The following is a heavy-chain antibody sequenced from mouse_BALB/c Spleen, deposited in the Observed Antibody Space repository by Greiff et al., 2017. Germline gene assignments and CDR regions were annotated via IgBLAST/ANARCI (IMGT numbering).Heavy chain of an antibody. CDR3: AREVRRNFDY. J-gene: IGHJ2*01. V-gene: IGHV1-12*01. Sequence: QVQLKQPGAELVKPGASVKMSCKASGYTFTSYNMHWVKQTPGQGLEWIGAIYPGNGDTSYNQKFKGKATLTADKSSSTAYMQLSSLTSEDSAVYYCAREVRRNFDYWGQGTTLTVSS. CDR1: GYTFTSYN. D-gene: IGHD2-14*01. CDR2: IYPGNGDT.